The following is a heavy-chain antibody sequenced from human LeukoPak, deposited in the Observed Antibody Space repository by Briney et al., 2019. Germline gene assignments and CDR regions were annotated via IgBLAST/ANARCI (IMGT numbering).Heavy chain of an antibody. Sequence: SETLSLTCTVSGGSISSGSYYWSWIRQPAGKGLEWIGRIYTSGSTNYNPSLKSRVTISVDTSKNQFSLKLSSVTAADTAVYYCARAMSSGWANTEAYYFDYWGQGTLVTVSS. J-gene: IGHJ4*02. CDR2: IYTSGST. D-gene: IGHD6-19*01. V-gene: IGHV4-61*02. CDR3: ARAMSSGWANTEAYYFDY. CDR1: GGSISSGSYY.